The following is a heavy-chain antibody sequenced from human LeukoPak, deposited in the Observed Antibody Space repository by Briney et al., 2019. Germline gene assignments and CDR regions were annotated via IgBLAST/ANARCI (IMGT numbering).Heavy chain of an antibody. J-gene: IGHJ4*02. CDR3: VKEMDYYDSSGYYFDY. CDR2: ISSNGGST. D-gene: IGHD3-22*01. Sequence: PGGSLRLSCSASGLTFSSYAMHWVRQAPGKGLEYVSAISSNGGSTYYADSVKGRFTISRDNSKNTLYLQMSSLRAEDTAVYYCVKEMDYYDSSGYYFDYWGQGTLVTVSS. V-gene: IGHV3-64D*06. CDR1: GLTFSSYA.